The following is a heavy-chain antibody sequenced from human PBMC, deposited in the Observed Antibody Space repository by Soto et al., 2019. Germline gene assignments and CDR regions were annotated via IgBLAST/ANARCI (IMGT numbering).Heavy chain of an antibody. V-gene: IGHV3-30*18. CDR1: GFTFSSYG. Sequence: QPGGSLRLSCAASGFTFSSYGMHWVRQAPGKGLEWVAVISYDGSNKYYADSVKGRFTISRDNSKNTLYLQMNSLRAEDTAVYYCAKDLVTELEYYFDYWGQGTLVTVSS. J-gene: IGHJ4*02. CDR2: ISYDGSNK. CDR3: AKDLVTELEYYFDY. D-gene: IGHD2-21*02.